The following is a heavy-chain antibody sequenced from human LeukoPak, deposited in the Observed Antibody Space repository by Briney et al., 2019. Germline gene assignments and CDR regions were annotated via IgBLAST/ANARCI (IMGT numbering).Heavy chain of an antibody. J-gene: IGHJ4*02. CDR1: GGSISSGGYS. D-gene: IGHD1-26*01. V-gene: IGHV4-30-2*01. CDR2: IYHSGST. Sequence: SQTLSLTCAVSGGSISSGGYSWSWIRQPPGKGLEWIGYIYHSGSTYYNPSLKSRVTISVGRSKNQFSLKLSSVTAADTAVYYCARGIVGALYYFDYWGQGTLVTVSS. CDR3: ARGIVGALYYFDY.